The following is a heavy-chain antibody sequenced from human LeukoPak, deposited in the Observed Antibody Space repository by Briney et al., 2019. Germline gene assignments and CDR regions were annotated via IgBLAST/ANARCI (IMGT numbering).Heavy chain of an antibody. CDR3: AKDYPDYYDSSARLDAFDI. CDR2: ISGSGDAT. V-gene: IGHV3-23*01. J-gene: IGHJ3*02. D-gene: IGHD3-22*01. Sequence: GGSLRLSCAASGFTFGSFAMSWVRQAPGKGPEWVSGISGSGDATFYADSVKGRFTISRDNSKGTLSLQMNSLRAEDTAVYYCAKDYPDYYDSSARLDAFDIWGQGTMVTVSS. CDR1: GFTFGSFA.